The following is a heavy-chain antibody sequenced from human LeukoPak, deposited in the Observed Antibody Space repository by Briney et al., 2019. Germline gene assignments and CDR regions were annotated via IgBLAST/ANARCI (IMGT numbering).Heavy chain of an antibody. Sequence: GGSLRLSCAASGFTFSSYAMSWVRQAPGKGLEWVSGISGSADSTYYADSVKGRFTISRDNSKNTLYLQMNSLRAEDTAVYYCAKDPLYSGSFDAFDIWGQGTMVTVSS. CDR2: ISGSADST. CDR3: AKDPLYSGSFDAFDI. D-gene: IGHD1-26*01. J-gene: IGHJ3*02. V-gene: IGHV3-23*01. CDR1: GFTFSSYA.